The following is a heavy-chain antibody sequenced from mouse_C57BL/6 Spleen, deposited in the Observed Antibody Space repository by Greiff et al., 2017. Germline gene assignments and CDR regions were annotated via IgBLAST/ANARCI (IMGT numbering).Heavy chain of an antibody. CDR2: IDPETGGT. J-gene: IGHJ2*01. CDR1: GYTFTDYE. Sequence: VKLMESGAELVRPGASVTLSCKASGYTFTDYEMHWVKQTPVHGLEWIGAIDPETGGTAYNQKFKCKAILTADKSSSTAYMELRSLTSEDSAVYYCTRGEAGRIDYWGQGTTLTVSS. V-gene: IGHV1-15*01. CDR3: TRGEAGRIDY. D-gene: IGHD4-1*01.